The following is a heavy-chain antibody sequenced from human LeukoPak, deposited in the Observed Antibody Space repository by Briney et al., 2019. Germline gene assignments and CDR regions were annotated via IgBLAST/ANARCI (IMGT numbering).Heavy chain of an antibody. J-gene: IGHJ6*03. D-gene: IGHD2-2*01. Sequence: GISVKVSCKASGYTFTGYYVHWVRQAPGQGLEWMGWINPYSGGTNYAQKFQGRVTMTRDTSISTAYMELNSLKSDDTAVYYCTRDNSCSSSSCGNSYMDVWGKGTTVTVAS. CDR2: INPYSGGT. V-gene: IGHV1-2*02. CDR1: GYTFTGYY. CDR3: TRDNSCSSSSCGNSYMDV.